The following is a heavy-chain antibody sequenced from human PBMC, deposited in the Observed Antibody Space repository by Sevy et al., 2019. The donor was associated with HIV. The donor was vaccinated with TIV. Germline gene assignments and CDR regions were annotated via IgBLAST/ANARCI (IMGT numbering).Heavy chain of an antibody. Sequence: GGSLRLSCVASGFTFSNAWMSWVRHAPGKGLEWVGRIKSKTDGGTRDFAAPVKGRFAIARDDSKNTLSLQMDSLKTEDTALYFCTAGVGTSDFDYWGQGILVTVSS. CDR1: GFTFSNAW. J-gene: IGHJ4*02. V-gene: IGHV3-15*01. CDR3: TAGVGTSDFDY. CDR2: IKSKTDGGTR. D-gene: IGHD1-26*01.